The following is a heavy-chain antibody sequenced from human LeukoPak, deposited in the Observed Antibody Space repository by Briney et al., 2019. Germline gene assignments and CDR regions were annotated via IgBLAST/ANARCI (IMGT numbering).Heavy chain of an antibody. J-gene: IGHJ6*02. Sequence: GASVKVSCKASGYTFTSYGISWVRQAPGQGLEWMGWISAYNGNTNYAQKLQGRVTITTDTSTSTAYMELRSLRSDDTAVYYCARDGDIFSGGSYYYYYYGMDVWGQGTTVTVPS. CDR1: GYTFTSYG. CDR3: ARDGDIFSGGSYYYYYYGMDV. CDR2: ISAYNGNT. D-gene: IGHD2-15*01. V-gene: IGHV1-18*01.